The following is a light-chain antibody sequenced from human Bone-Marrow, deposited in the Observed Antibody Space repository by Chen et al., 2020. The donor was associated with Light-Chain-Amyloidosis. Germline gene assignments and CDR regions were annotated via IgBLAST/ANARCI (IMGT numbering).Light chain of an antibody. Sequence: SYELTQPPSVSVSPRQTARITCSGDDLPTKYAYWYQQKPGQAPVLVIYRDTERPSGISERFSGSSSGTTATLTIRGVQAEDEADYHCQSADSSGTYEVIFGGGTKLTVL. V-gene: IGLV3-25*03. CDR3: QSADSSGTYEVI. CDR2: RDT. J-gene: IGLJ2*01. CDR1: DLPTKY.